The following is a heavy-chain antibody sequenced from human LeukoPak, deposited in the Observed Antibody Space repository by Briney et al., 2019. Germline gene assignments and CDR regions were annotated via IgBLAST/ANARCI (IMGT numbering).Heavy chain of an antibody. CDR2: INHSGST. CDR1: GGSFSGYY. D-gene: IGHD3-10*01. CDR3: ARGQKYYGSGSYYKIRYNWFDP. V-gene: IGHV4-34*01. J-gene: IGHJ5*02. Sequence: SETLSLTCAVYGGSFSGYYWSWIRQPPGKGLEWIGEINHSGSTNYNPSLKNRATISVDTSKNQFSLKLSSVTAADTAVYYCARGQKYYGSGSYYKIRYNWFDPWGQGTLVTVSS.